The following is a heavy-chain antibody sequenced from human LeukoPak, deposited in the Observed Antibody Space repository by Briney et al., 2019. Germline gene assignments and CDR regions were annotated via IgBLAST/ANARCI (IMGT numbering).Heavy chain of an antibody. CDR1: GFTFSSYS. CDR3: ARNLVGGLDY. CDR2: ISSSSSYI. J-gene: IGHJ4*02. Sequence: GGSLRLSCAASGFTFSSYSMNWVRQAPGKGLEWVSSISSSSSYIYYADSVKGRFTISRDNAKNSLYLQMNSLRAEDMAVYYCARNLVGGLDYWGQGTLVTVSS. D-gene: IGHD2-15*01. V-gene: IGHV3-21*01.